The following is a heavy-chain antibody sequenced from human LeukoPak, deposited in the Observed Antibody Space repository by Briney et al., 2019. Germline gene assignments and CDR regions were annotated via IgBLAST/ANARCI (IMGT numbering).Heavy chain of an antibody. V-gene: IGHV1-69*05. D-gene: IGHD6-6*01. CDR3: ARGMAYSSSSGGWFDP. J-gene: IGHJ5*02. CDR1: GGTFSSYA. CDR2: ITPIFGTA. Sequence: SVTVSCKASGGTFSSYAISWVRQAPGQGLEWMGGITPIFGTANYAQKFQGRVTITTDESTSTAYMELSSLRSEDTAVYYCARGMAYSSSSGGWFDPWGQGTLVTVSS.